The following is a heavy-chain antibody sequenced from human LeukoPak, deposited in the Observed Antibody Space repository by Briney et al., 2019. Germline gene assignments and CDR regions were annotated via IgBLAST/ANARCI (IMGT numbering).Heavy chain of an antibody. CDR1: GFAFGNTG. V-gene: IGHV3-23*01. Sequence: GGSLRLSCAASGFAFGNTGMSWVRQTPGTGLEWVSSISRGGDMTFYADSVRGRFTVSRDNSINTLYLQMNSLRAEDPAVYYCARVGGTGDGVYWGQGTLVTVSS. CDR3: ARVGGTGDGVY. J-gene: IGHJ4*02. CDR2: ISRGGDMT. D-gene: IGHD7-27*01.